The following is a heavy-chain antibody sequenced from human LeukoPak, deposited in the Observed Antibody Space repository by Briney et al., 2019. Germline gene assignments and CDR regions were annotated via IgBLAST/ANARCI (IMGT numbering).Heavy chain of an antibody. Sequence: SETLSLTCTVSGGSISSYYWSWIRQPAGKGLEWIGYGFYSGSPKYNPSLKSRATISVDTSKNQFSLKLSSVTAADTAVYHCARHGYSSGWFRSWGQGTLVTVSS. CDR3: ARHGYSSGWFRS. CDR1: GGSISSYY. J-gene: IGHJ4*02. D-gene: IGHD6-19*01. V-gene: IGHV4-59*08. CDR2: GFYSGSP.